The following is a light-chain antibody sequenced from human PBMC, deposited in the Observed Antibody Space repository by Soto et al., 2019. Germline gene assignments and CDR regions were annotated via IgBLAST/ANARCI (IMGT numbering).Light chain of an antibody. J-gene: IGKJ1*01. V-gene: IGKV3-15*01. CDR2: RAS. CDR3: QQYNAWPPVT. Sequence: LMTQSPPTLSFSPGETPTPPSRPVRRVGSTLAWYQQKPGQPPRLLIFRASTRATDVPTRFSGSGSGTEFTLTISSVQSEDFAVYYCQQYNAWPPVTFGQGTKVEVK. CDR1: RRVGST.